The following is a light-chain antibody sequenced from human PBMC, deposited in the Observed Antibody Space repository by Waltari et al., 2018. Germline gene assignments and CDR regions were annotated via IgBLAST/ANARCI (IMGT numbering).Light chain of an antibody. Sequence: EVLMTQSPPTLSVSPGERATLSCRASQIIARNLAWYQQKPGQAPRLLIYGASTRATDVPDRFSGSGSGTEFTLTISSLQSEDFVVYYCQQYNNWRTFGQGTKLEIK. J-gene: IGKJ2*01. V-gene: IGKV3-15*01. CDR2: GAS. CDR1: QIIARN. CDR3: QQYNNWRT.